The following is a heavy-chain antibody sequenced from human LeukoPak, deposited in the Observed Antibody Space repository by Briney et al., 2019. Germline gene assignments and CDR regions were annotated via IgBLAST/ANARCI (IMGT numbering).Heavy chain of an antibody. V-gene: IGHV1-46*01. CDR3: ARDSPLIHYYDSSGQIRGAFDI. Sequence: ASVKVSCKASGYTFTSYYMHWVRQAPGQGLEWMGIINPSGGSTSYAQKFQGRVTMTRDTSTSTVYMELSSLRSEDTAVYYCARDSPLIHYYDSSGQIRGAFDIWGQGTMVTVSS. CDR1: GYTFTSYY. J-gene: IGHJ3*02. CDR2: INPSGGST. D-gene: IGHD3-22*01.